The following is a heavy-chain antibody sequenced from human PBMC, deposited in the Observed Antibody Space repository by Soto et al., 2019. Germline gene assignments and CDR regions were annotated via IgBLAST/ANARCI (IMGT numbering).Heavy chain of an antibody. CDR2: ISGSGGST. Sequence: EVQLLESGGGVVQPGGSLRLSCAASGFTFSSYAMSWVRQAPGKGLEWVSAISGSGGSTYYADSVKGRFTISRDNSKNTLYLLMASLRAEGTAVYYCVRCRLGELSAHALKYWGQGTLVTVFS. J-gene: IGHJ4*02. V-gene: IGHV3-23*01. CDR1: GFTFSSYA. D-gene: IGHD3-16*02. CDR3: VRCRLGELSAHALKY.